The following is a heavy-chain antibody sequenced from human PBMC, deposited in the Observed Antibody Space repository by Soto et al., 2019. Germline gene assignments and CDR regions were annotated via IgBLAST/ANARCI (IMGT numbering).Heavy chain of an antibody. CDR2: IKQDGSEK. D-gene: IGHD3-10*01. J-gene: IGHJ6*03. CDR1: GFTFSSYW. V-gene: IGHV3-7*03. CDR3: ARETMVRGALYYYYYMDV. Sequence: GGSLRLSCAASGFTFSSYWMSWVRQAPGKGLEWVANIKQDGSEKYYVDSVKGRFTISRDNAKNSLYLQMNSLRAEDTAVYYCARETMVRGALYYYYYMDVWGKGTTVTVSS.